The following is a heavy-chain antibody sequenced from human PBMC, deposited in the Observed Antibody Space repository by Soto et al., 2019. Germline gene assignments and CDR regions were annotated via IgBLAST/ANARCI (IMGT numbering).Heavy chain of an antibody. CDR1: GFTFDEYA. D-gene: IGHD6-6*01. CDR3: AKVVGYSSSSGGYFQH. V-gene: IGHV3-9*01. Sequence: EVQLVESGGGLVQPGRSLRLSCAASGFTFDEYAMHWVRQAPGKGLEWVSGISWNSGSIGYADSVKGRFTISRDNAKNSLYLPMNSLRAEDTALYYCAKVVGYSSSSGGYFQHWGQGTLVTVSS. J-gene: IGHJ1*01. CDR2: ISWNSGSI.